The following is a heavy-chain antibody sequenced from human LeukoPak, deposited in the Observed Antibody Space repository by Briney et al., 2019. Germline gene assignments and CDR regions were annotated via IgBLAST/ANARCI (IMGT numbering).Heavy chain of an antibody. CDR2: IIPIFGTA. D-gene: IGHD1-26*01. Sequence: SVKVSCRASGGTCSTYAISWVRQAPGQGLEWMGGIIPIFGTANYAQKFQGRVTITADESTSTAYMELSSLRSEDTAVYYCASDGWELSDAFDIWGQGTMVTVSS. CDR3: ASDGWELSDAFDI. CDR1: GGTCSTYA. V-gene: IGHV1-69*13. J-gene: IGHJ3*02.